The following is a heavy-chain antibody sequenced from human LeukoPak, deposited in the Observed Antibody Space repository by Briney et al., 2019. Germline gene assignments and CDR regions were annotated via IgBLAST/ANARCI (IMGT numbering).Heavy chain of an antibody. Sequence: GGTLRLSCAASGFTFSSYGMHWVRQAPGKGLEWVAFIRYDGSNKYYADSVKGRFTISRDNSKNTLYLQMNSLRAEDTAVYYCAKSGPYDFWSGYLDPRGYFDYWGQGTLVTVSS. CDR3: AKSGPYDFWSGYLDPRGYFDY. CDR1: GFTFSSYG. D-gene: IGHD3-3*01. J-gene: IGHJ4*02. V-gene: IGHV3-30*02. CDR2: IRYDGSNK.